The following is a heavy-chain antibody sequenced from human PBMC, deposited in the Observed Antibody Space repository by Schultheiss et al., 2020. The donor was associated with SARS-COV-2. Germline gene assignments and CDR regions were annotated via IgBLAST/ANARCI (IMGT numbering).Heavy chain of an antibody. CDR3: ARAKAGYSGYDLGAAYYFDY. Sequence: GGSLRLSCAASGFTFSSYAMSWVRQAPGKGLEWVSAISGSGGSTYYADSVKGRFTISRDNSKNTLYLQMNSLRAEDTAVYYCARAKAGYSGYDLGAAYYFDYWGQGALVTVSS. CDR2: ISGSGGST. CDR1: GFTFSSYA. V-gene: IGHV3-23*01. J-gene: IGHJ4*02. D-gene: IGHD5-12*01.